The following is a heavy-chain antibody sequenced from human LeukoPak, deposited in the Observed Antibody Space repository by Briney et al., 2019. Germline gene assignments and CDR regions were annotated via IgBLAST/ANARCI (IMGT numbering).Heavy chain of an antibody. V-gene: IGHV4-4*07. Sequence: SETLSLTCTVSGGSISSYYWSWIRQPAGKGLEWIGRIYTSGSTNYNPSLKSRVTMSVDTSKNQISLKLSSVTAADTAVYYCARDLGFFSPNWFDPWGQGTLVTVSS. D-gene: IGHD7-27*01. CDR1: GGSISSYY. CDR2: IYTSGST. J-gene: IGHJ5*02. CDR3: ARDLGFFSPNWFDP.